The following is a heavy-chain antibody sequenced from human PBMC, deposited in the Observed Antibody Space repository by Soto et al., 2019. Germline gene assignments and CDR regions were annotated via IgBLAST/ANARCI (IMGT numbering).Heavy chain of an antibody. V-gene: IGHV4-59*01. Sequence: SETLSLTCTVSGGSISSYYWSWIRQPPGKGLEWIGYIYYSGSTNYNPSLKSRVTISVDTSKNQFSLKMSSVTAADTAVYYFAIITIEGLYYYYCYMDVWGKGTTVTVSS. CDR1: GGSISSYY. CDR3: AIITIEGLYYYYCYMDV. J-gene: IGHJ6*03. D-gene: IGHD3-3*01. CDR2: IYYSGST.